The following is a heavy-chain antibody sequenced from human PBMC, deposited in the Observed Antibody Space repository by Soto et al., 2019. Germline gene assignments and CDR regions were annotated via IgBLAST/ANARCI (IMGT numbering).Heavy chain of an antibody. Sequence: GGSQGVPGAPAGLAFRPTGVTGCGQDPGKGLERVSAIGRIASETYYADSVKGRFTISRENSKNTLSLQMNSLRAEDTAVYYCARCAVLMQTSGGWCHRFDPWGQGT. J-gene: IGHJ5*02. CDR1: GLAFRPTG. CDR2: IGRIASET. D-gene: IGHD2-21*01. V-gene: IGHV3-23*01. CDR3: ARCAVLMQTSGGWCHRFDP.